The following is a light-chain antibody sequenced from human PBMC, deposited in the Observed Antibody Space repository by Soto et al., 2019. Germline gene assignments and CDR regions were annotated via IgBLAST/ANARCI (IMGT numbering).Light chain of an antibody. CDR1: SSNIGSNY. CDR3: AACDDRLSSLV. J-gene: IGLJ2*01. V-gene: IGLV1-47*01. CDR2: RNN. Sequence: QSVLTQPPSASGTPGQRVTISCSGSSSNIGSNYVYWYHQLPGTAPKLVIYRNNQRPTGVPDRISGSKSGTSASLAISGLXXXXXXXXXXAACDDRLSSLVVGRGTKLTVL.